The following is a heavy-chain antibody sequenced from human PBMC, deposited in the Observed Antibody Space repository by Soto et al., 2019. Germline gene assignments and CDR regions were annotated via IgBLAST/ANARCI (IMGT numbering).Heavy chain of an antibody. CDR2: IYYSGST. CDR3: ARDRIDYYGMDV. Sequence: LTCXVSGGSVSSGSYYWSWIRQPPGKGLEWIGYIYYSGSTNYNPSLKSRVTISVDTSKNQFSLKLSSVTAADTAVYYCARDRIDYYGMDVWGQGTTVTVSS. CDR1: GGSVSSGSYY. V-gene: IGHV4-61*01. J-gene: IGHJ6*02.